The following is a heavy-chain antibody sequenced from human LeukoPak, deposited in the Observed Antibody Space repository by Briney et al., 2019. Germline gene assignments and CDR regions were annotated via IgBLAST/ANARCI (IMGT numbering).Heavy chain of an antibody. CDR1: GFIFDDYG. J-gene: IGHJ4*02. CDR3: ARDYFGSPSALDY. V-gene: IGHV3-20*04. CDR2: INWNGGST. D-gene: IGHD1-26*01. Sequence: GGSLRLSCAASGFIFDDYGMSWVRQAPGKGLEWVSGINWNGGSTGYADSVKGRFTISRDNAKNSLYLQMNSLRAEDTALYYCARDYFGSPSALDYWGRGTLVTVSS.